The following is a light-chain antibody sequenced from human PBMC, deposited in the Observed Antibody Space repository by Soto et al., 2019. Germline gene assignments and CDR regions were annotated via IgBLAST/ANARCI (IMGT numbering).Light chain of an antibody. CDR1: SSDVGGYNY. CDR3: CSYAGSYTLYV. V-gene: IGLV2-11*01. Sequence: QSALTQPRSVSGSPGQSVTISCTGTSSDVGGYNYVSWYQQHPGKAPKLMIYDVSKRPSGVPDRFSGSKSGNTASLTISGLQAEDEADYYCCSYAGSYTLYVFGTGTKLT. CDR2: DVS. J-gene: IGLJ1*01.